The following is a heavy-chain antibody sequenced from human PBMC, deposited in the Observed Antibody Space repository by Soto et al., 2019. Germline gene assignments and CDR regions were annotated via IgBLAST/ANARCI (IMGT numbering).Heavy chain of an antibody. CDR2: IYSGGST. V-gene: IGHV3-66*01. Sequence: ESGGGLVQPGGSLRLSCAASGFTVSVNYMSWVRQAPGKGLEWVSVIYSGGSTDYADSVKGRFTISRDESKNTLYLQMNSLRAEDTAVYYCARDRGSGWYDYWGQGTLVTVSS. J-gene: IGHJ4*02. CDR1: GFTVSVNY. D-gene: IGHD6-19*01. CDR3: ARDRGSGWYDY.